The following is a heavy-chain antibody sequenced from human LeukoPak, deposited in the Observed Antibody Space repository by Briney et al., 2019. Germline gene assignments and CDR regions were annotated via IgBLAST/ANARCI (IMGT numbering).Heavy chain of an antibody. Sequence: PSQTLSLTCTVSSGSISSGGNYWSRIRRHPGKGLEWIGYIYYSGSTYYNPSLKSRVTISVDTSKNQFSLKLSSVTAADTAVYYCARAPVSYFDWSLGGFDYWGQGNLVTVSS. V-gene: IGHV4-31*03. CDR1: SGSISSGGNY. J-gene: IGHJ4*02. D-gene: IGHD3-9*01. CDR3: ARAPVSYFDWSLGGFDY. CDR2: IYYSGST.